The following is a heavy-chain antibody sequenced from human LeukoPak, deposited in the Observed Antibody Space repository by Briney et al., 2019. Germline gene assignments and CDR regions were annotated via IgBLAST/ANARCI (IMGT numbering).Heavy chain of an antibody. V-gene: IGHV3-9*01. CDR1: GFTFDDYA. CDR3: ASLWELTMA. J-gene: IGHJ5*02. CDR2: LSWNSGSI. Sequence: GGSLRLSCAASGFTFDDYAMHWVRQAPGKGLEWVSGLSWNSGSIGYADSVKGRFTISRDNAKNSVYLQMNSLRAEDTAVYFCASLWELTMAWGQGTLVTVSS. D-gene: IGHD3-16*01.